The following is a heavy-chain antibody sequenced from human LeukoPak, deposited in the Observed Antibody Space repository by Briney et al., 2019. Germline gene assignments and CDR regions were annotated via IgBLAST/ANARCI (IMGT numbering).Heavy chain of an antibody. Sequence: GSLRLLCAASGFTFSSYSMNWVRQAPGTGLEWLSSISSSNSYIYYADSVKGRFTISIDIDKNSLYLQITSLRAEDTAVYYCARDRSQCQLLWDLNWFDPWGQGTLVTVSS. CDR2: ISSSNSYI. CDR3: ARDRSQCQLLWDLNWFDP. D-gene: IGHD2-2*01. J-gene: IGHJ5*02. CDR1: GFTFSSYS. V-gene: IGHV3-21*01.